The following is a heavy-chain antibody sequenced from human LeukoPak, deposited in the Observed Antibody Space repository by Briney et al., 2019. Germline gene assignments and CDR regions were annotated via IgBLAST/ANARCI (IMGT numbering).Heavy chain of an antibody. CDR2: IWYDGSKK. V-gene: IGHV3-33*03. CDR1: GYTFSSHG. J-gene: IGHJ3*02. Sequence: GGSLRLSCAASGYTFSSHGMHWVRQAPGKGLEWVALIWYDGSKKYYADSVRGRFTISRDNSKNTVYLQMNSLRAEDTAVYYCARGDGDYGALDIWGQGTMVTVSS. D-gene: IGHD4-17*01. CDR3: ARGDGDYGALDI.